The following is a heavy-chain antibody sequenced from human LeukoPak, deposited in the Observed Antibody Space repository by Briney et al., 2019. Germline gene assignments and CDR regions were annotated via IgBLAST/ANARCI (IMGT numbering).Heavy chain of an antibody. D-gene: IGHD1/OR15-1a*01. CDR2: ISDSGDNT. CDR3: AKDFEFKWQQPSDH. J-gene: IGHJ4*02. CDR1: RFTFSNCA. Sequence: GGSLRLSCAASRFTFSNCAMSWVRQAPGKGLEWVSTISDSGDNTYYADSVKGRFTISRDNSKNMLYLQMNTLTAEDTAIYFCAKDFEFKWQQPSDHWGQGTPVTVSS. V-gene: IGHV3-23*01.